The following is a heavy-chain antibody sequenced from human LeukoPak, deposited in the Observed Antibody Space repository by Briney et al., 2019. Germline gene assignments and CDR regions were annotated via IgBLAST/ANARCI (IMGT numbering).Heavy chain of an antibody. V-gene: IGHV4-30-4*01. CDR1: GGSISSGDYY. D-gene: IGHD5-24*01. CDR2: IYYSGST. CDR3: ARGRRWLQLSYFDY. J-gene: IGHJ4*02. Sequence: SQTLSLTCTVSGGSISSGDYYWSWIRQPPGKGLEWIVYIYYSGSTYYKSSLKSRVTISVDTSKNQFSLRLSSVTAADTAVYYCARGRRWLQLSYFDYWGQGSLVAVAS.